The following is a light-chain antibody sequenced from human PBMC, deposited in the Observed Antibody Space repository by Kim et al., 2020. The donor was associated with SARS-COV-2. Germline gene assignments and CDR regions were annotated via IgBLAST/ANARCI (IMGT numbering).Light chain of an antibody. CDR2: YDS. Sequence: APGKTDRITCGGNNIGGKSVHWYQQKPGQAPVLVIYYDSDRPSGIPERFSGSNSGNTATLTISRVEAGDETDYYCQVWDSSSDHRVFGGGTQLTVL. CDR3: QVWDSSSDHRV. V-gene: IGLV3-21*04. CDR1: NIGGKS. J-gene: IGLJ3*02.